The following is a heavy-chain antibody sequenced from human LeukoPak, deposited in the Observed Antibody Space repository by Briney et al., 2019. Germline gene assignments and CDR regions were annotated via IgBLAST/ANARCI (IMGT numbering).Heavy chain of an antibody. D-gene: IGHD3-9*01. Sequence: SETLSLTCTVSGGSISNYYWSWIRQPPGKGLEWIGEINHSGSTNYNPSLKSRVTISVDTSKNQFSLKLSSVTAADTAVYYCARGQRIRYFDHWGQGTLVTVSS. CDR2: INHSGST. CDR3: ARGQRIRYFDH. J-gene: IGHJ4*02. V-gene: IGHV4-34*01. CDR1: GGSISNYY.